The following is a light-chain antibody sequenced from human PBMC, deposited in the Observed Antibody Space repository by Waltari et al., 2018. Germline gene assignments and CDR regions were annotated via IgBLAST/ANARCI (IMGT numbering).Light chain of an antibody. J-gene: IGKJ1*01. V-gene: IGKV3-15*01. CDR1: QSIGST. CDR2: GAS. Sequence: DIVMTQSPATLSVSPGERATLSCRASQSIGSTLAWYQHKPRQSPRFLIYGASTRATGIPDRFSGSGSGTEFTLTISSLQSADFAVYFCQQYNNWPETFGQGTKVEIK. CDR3: QQYNNWPET.